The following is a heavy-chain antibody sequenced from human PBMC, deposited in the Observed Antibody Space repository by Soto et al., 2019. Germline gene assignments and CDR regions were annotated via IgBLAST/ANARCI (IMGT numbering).Heavy chain of an antibody. J-gene: IGHJ6*03. CDR2: ISGSGGST. D-gene: IGHD2-15*01. CDR3: ALTRMDCSGGSCYYYYYYMDV. CDR1: GFTFSSYA. Sequence: GGSLRLSCAASGFTFSSYAMSWVRQAPGKGLEWVSAISGSGGSTYYADSVKGRFTISRDNSKNTLYLQMNSLRAEDTAVYYCALTRMDCSGGSCYYYYYYMDVWGKGTTVTVS. V-gene: IGHV3-23*01.